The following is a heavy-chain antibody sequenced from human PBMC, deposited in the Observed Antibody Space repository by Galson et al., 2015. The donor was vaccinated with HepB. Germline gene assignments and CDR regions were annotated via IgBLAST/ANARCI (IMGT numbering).Heavy chain of an antibody. Sequence: SGAEVKKPGESLRISCPVSGYSFTTYWIKWVRQMPGKGLEWMGKIDPRDSFTDYSPSFQGHVTISADKSINTAYLQWSSLKASDTAMYYCARLYDRNGYYAFDLRGQGTMVTVSS. CDR2: IDPRDSFT. V-gene: IGHV5-10-1*01. CDR1: GYSFTTYW. CDR3: ARLYDRNGYYAFDL. J-gene: IGHJ3*01. D-gene: IGHD3-22*01.